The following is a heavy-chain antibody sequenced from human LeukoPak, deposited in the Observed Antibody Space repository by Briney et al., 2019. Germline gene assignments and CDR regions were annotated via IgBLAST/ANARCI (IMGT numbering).Heavy chain of an antibody. D-gene: IGHD4-17*01. CDR2: ISGSGGGT. V-gene: IGHV3-23*01. Sequence: GGSLRLSCAASGFTFRSYAMNWVRQAPGKGLEWVSGISGSGGGTYYADSVKGRFTISRDNSKNTLYLQMNSLRAEDTAVYYCAKDPYGDYVRYFDYWGRGTLVTVSS. CDR1: GFTFRSYA. CDR3: AKDPYGDYVRYFDY. J-gene: IGHJ4*02.